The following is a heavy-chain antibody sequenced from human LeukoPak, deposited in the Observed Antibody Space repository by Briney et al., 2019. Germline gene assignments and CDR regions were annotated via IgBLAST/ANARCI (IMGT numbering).Heavy chain of an antibody. J-gene: IGHJ5*02. Sequence: GGSLRLSCAASGFTFSSHWMIWVRQAPGKGLEWVAVISYDGSNKYYADSVKGRFTISRDNSKNTLYLQMNSLRAEDTAVYYCTGSGSSMYNWFDPWGQGTLVTVSS. CDR3: TGSGSSMYNWFDP. D-gene: IGHD3-10*01. CDR1: GFTFSSHW. V-gene: IGHV3-30*03. CDR2: ISYDGSNK.